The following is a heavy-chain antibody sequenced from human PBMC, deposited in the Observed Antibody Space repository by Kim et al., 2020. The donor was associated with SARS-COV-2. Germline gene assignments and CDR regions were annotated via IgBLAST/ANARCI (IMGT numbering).Heavy chain of an antibody. CDR2: IYTSGST. D-gene: IGHD6-13*01. CDR1: GGSISSYY. CDR3: ARVGGGAAAGTLWYYYGMDV. J-gene: IGHJ6*02. Sequence: SETLSLTCTVSGGSISSYYWSWIRQPAGKGLEWIGRIYTSGSTNYNPSLKSRVTMSVDTSKNQFSLKLSSVTAADTAVYYCARVGGGAAAGTLWYYYGMDVWGQGTTVTVSS. V-gene: IGHV4-4*07.